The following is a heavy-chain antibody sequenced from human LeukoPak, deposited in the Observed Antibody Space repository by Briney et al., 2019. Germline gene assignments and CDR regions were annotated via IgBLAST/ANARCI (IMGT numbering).Heavy chain of an antibody. CDR3: ARDYYDSSGTYFDY. CDR1: GFTFSSYG. J-gene: IGHJ4*02. Sequence: GGSLRLSCAASGFTFSSYGMHWVRQAPGKGLEWVAFIRYDGSNKYYADSVKGRFTISRDNSKNTLYLQMNSLRAEDTAVYYCARDYYDSSGTYFDYWGQGTLVTVSS. CDR2: IRYDGSNK. D-gene: IGHD3-22*01. V-gene: IGHV3-30*02.